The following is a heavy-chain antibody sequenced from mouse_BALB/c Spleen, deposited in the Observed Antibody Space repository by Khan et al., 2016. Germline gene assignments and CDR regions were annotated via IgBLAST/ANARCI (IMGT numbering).Heavy chain of an antibody. D-gene: IGHD1-1*01. CDR1: GYSFTGYN. V-gene: IGHV1S135*01. CDR3: ARSVYGSGYAMDY. Sequence: IQLVQSGPELEKPGASVKISCKASGYSFTGYNMNWVKQSNGKSLEWIGNIDPYYGGISYNQKFKGKATLTVDKSSSTAYMQLKSLTSEDSAVYYCARSVYGSGYAMDYWGQGTSVTVSS. CDR2: IDPYYGGI. J-gene: IGHJ4*01.